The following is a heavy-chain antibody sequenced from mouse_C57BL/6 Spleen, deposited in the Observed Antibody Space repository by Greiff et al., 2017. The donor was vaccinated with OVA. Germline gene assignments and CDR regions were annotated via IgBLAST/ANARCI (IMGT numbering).Heavy chain of an antibody. D-gene: IGHD2-2*01. CDR3: ARSPVTDWYFDV. CDR1: GYTFTSYS. Sequence: QVQLQPSWAELARPGASVKMSCTASGYTFTSYSMHWVKQRPGQGLEWIGYINPSSGYTKYNQKFKDKATLTADKSSSTAYMQLSSLTSEDSAVYYCARSPVTDWYFDVWGTGTTVTVSS. V-gene: IGHV1-4*01. CDR2: INPSSGYT. J-gene: IGHJ1*03.